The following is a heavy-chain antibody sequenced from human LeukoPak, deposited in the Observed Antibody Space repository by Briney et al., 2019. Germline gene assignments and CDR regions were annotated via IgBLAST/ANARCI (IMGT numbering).Heavy chain of an antibody. J-gene: IGHJ5*02. Sequence: ASVKVSCKASGYTFTSYDINWVRQATGQGLEWMGWMNPNSGNTGYAQEFQGRVTITRNTSISTAYMELSSLRSEDTAVYYCARGSGSLSSHLFDPWGQGTLVTVSS. CDR3: ARGSGSLSSHLFDP. D-gene: IGHD1-26*01. V-gene: IGHV1-8*03. CDR1: GYTFTSYD. CDR2: MNPNSGNT.